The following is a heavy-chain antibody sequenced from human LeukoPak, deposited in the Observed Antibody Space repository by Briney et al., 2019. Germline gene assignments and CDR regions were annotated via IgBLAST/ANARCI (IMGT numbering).Heavy chain of an antibody. D-gene: IGHD3-10*01. CDR2: IYYRGST. Sequence: SETLSLTCTVSGGSISSYYWSWIRQPPGKGLESIGYIYYRGSTYYNPSLKSRLTISVDTSKNQFSLKLSSVTAADTALYYCARGKDGFLAYAFDIWGQGTMVTVSS. CDR1: GGSISSYY. CDR3: ARGKDGFLAYAFDI. V-gene: IGHV4-59*13. J-gene: IGHJ3*02.